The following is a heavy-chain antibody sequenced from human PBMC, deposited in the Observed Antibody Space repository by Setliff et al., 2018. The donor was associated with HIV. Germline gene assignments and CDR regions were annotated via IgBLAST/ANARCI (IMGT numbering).Heavy chain of an antibody. J-gene: IGHJ5*01. CDR2: IHFSGST. Sequence: PSETLSLTCTVSGGFVSSSTYYWGWIRQPPGKGLEWIGNIHFSGSTYYNPSLKSRVTVSVDPSKNQFSLKLSSVTAADTAVYYCARTTYSGSYFNDSWGQGTLVTVSS. V-gene: IGHV4-39*01. D-gene: IGHD1-26*01. CDR3: ARTTYSGSYFNDS. CDR1: GGFVSSSTYY.